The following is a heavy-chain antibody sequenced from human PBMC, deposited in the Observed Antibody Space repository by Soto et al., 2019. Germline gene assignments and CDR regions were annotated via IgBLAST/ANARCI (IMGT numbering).Heavy chain of an antibody. D-gene: IGHD2-2*01. CDR3: ARDACSTSCYRNYYYYYGMDV. V-gene: IGHV4-34*01. Sequence: SEPQCLTWAVDGGSCSGYYGSWIRQHRGKWLEWIGEINHSGSTNYNPSLKSRVTISVDTSKNQFSLKLSSVTAADTAVYYCARDACSTSCYRNYYYYYGMDVWGQGTTVTVSS. CDR2: INHSGST. J-gene: IGHJ6*02. CDR1: GGSCSGYY.